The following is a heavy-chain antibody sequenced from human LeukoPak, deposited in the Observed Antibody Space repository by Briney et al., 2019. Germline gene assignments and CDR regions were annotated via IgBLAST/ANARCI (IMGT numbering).Heavy chain of an antibody. CDR2: IYHSGST. CDR3: ARGGNQLPQLDY. D-gene: IGHD2-2*01. Sequence: SETLSLTCTVSGGSISSGGYYWSWIRQPPGKGLEWIGYIYHSGSTYYNPSLKSRVTISVDRSKNQFSLKLSSVTAADTAVYYCARGGNQLPQLDYWGQGTLVTVSS. J-gene: IGHJ4*02. CDR1: GGSISSGGYY. V-gene: IGHV4-30-2*01.